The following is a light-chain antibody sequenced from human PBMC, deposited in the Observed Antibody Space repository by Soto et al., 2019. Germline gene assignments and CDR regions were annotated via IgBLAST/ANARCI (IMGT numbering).Light chain of an antibody. J-gene: IGKJ1*01. CDR3: QQHGT. Sequence: EMVLTQSPGTLSLSPGERATLSCRASQSFSSTYLAWYQQKPGQAPRLIIYGASSRATGIPDRFSGSGSGTDFTLIISRLEPEDFAVYYCQQHGTFGQGTKVEIK. V-gene: IGKV3-20*01. CDR2: GAS. CDR1: QSFSSTY.